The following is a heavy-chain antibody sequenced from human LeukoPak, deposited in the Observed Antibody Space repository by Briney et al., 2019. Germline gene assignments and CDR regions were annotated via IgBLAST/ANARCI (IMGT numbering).Heavy chain of an antibody. CDR1: GGSISSYY. J-gene: IGHJ6*02. CDR2: IYYSGST. Sequence: SETLSLTCTVSGGSISSYYWSWIRQPPGKGLEWIGYIYYSGSTNYNPSLKSRVTISVDTSKNQFSLKLSSVTAADTAVYYCAREKTVTTMVADYYGMDASGQGTTVTVSS. V-gene: IGHV4-59*01. CDR3: AREKTVTTMVADYYGMDA. D-gene: IGHD4-17*01.